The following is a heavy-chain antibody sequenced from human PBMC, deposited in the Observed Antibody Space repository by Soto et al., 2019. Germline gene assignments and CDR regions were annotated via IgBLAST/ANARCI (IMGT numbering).Heavy chain of an antibody. CDR1: GFTFISYG. CDR2: ITTTGRNT. CDR3: ARGAAAAGTDWFDA. J-gene: IGHJ5*02. D-gene: IGHD6-13*01. V-gene: IGHV3-23*01. Sequence: EMQLLESGGGLVQPGGSLRLSCAASGFTFISYGMTWVRQAPGKGLEWVSCITTTGRNTYYAESVKGRFTISRDNSKNVVYLQMNSLRAEDTAVYYCARGAAAAGTDWFDARGQGTLVIVSS.